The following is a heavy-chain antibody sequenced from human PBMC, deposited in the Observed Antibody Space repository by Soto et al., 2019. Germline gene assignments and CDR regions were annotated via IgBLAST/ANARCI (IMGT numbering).Heavy chain of an antibody. CDR3: ARDAEAAAGTGYYYGMDV. J-gene: IGHJ6*02. CDR2: LYYSGST. D-gene: IGHD6-13*01. V-gene: IGHV4-59*01. Sequence: PSETLSLTCTVSGGSISSYYWSWIRQPPGQGLEWIGYLYYSGSTNYNPSLRSRVTISVDTSKNQFSLKLSSVTAADTAVYYCARDAEAAAGTGYYYGMDVWGQGTTVTVSS. CDR1: GGSISSYY.